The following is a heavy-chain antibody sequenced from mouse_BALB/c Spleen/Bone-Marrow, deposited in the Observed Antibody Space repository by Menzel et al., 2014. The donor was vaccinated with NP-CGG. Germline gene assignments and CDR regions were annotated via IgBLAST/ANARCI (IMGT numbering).Heavy chain of an antibody. CDR2: VDPYNGAT. CDR1: GYSFTGYY. CDR3: ARESLFTTGLYYAMDY. J-gene: IGHJ4*01. V-gene: IGHV1-31*01. Sequence: VQLKESGPELVKPGASVKLSRKASGYSFTGYYIHWVKQSHVKSLEWIGRVDPYNGATSYNQNFKDKASLTVDKSSSSAYMDLHSLTSEDSAVYYCARESLFTTGLYYAMDYLGQGTSVTVSS. D-gene: IGHD2-12*01.